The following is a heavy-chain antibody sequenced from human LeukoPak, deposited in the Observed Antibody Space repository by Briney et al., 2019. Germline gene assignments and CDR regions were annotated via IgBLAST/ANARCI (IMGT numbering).Heavy chain of an antibody. Sequence: GGSLRLSCAATGFTFSSDAMSWVRQAPGKGLEWVSGIDESGGSIYYADSVKGRFTISRDNSKNTLDLQMNSLRAEDTAVYYCARDYGSRGSSSYPFDNWSQGTLVTVSP. D-gene: IGHD3-10*01. J-gene: IGHJ4*02. CDR1: GFTFSSDA. V-gene: IGHV3-23*01. CDR2: IDESGGSI. CDR3: ARDYGSRGSSSYPFDN.